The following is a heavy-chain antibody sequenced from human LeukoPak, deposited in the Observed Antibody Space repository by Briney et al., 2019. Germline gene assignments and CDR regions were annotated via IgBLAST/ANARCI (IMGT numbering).Heavy chain of an antibody. CDR1: GYTFTGYY. CDR2: INPNSGGT. CDR3: ARSTIVVVVAATYSY. J-gene: IGHJ4*02. Sequence: ASVKVSCKASGYTFTGYYIHWVRQAPGQGLEWMGWINPNSGGTNYAQKFQGRVTMTRDTSISTAYMELSRLRSDDTAVYYCARSTIVVVVAATYSYWGQGTLVTVSS. V-gene: IGHV1-2*02. D-gene: IGHD2-15*01.